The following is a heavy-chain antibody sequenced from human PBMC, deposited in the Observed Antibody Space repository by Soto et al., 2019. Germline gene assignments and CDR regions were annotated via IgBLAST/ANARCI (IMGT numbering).Heavy chain of an antibody. CDR1: GGSISSYY. CDR3: ARAEYSSSSFLYYYMDV. Sequence: SETLSLTCTVSGGSISSYYWSWIRQPPGKGLEWIGFIYYSGSTNYNPSLKSRVTISVDTSKNQFSLKLSSVTAADTAVYYCARAEYSSSSFLYYYMDVWGKGTTVTVSS. V-gene: IGHV4-59*08. CDR2: IYYSGST. D-gene: IGHD6-6*01. J-gene: IGHJ6*03.